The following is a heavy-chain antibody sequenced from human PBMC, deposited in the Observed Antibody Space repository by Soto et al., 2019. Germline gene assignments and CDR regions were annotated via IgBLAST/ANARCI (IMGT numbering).Heavy chain of an antibody. Sequence: QVQLLESGPGLVKSSQTLSLTCSISGGSISSGGYYWSWVRQRPGKGLEWIGYVYFNENTYYNPSFKTRVSISVGSSKGQFSLRLSSVTAADAAIYYCARQITMVRGIDFWGPGISVSVSS. CDR2: VYFNENT. V-gene: IGHV4-31*03. CDR3: ARQITMVRGIDF. D-gene: IGHD3-10*01. CDR1: GGSISSGGYY. J-gene: IGHJ4*02.